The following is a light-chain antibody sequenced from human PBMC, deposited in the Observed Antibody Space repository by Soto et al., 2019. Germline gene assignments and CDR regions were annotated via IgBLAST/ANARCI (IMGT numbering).Light chain of an antibody. CDR1: TGAVTNGHY. J-gene: IGLJ1*01. Sequence: QAVVTQEPSLTVSPGGTVTLTCGSSTGAVTNGHYPYWFQQKPGQAPRTLIYDTTNRHSWTPARFSGSLLGGKAAPTLSGAQPEDEAEYYCLLSYNGPYVFGTETKVTVL. CDR3: LLSYNGPYV. V-gene: IGLV7-46*01. CDR2: DTT.